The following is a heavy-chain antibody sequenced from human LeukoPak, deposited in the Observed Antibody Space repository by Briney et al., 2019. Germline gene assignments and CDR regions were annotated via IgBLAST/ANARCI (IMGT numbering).Heavy chain of an antibody. Sequence: GGSLRPSCAASGFTFSSYAMHWVRQAPGKGLEWVAVMSYDGSNKYYADSVKGRFTISRDNSKNTLYLQMNSLRAEDTAVYYCASHANFEYSSSSGFGYWGQGTLVTVSS. CDR1: GFTFSSYA. J-gene: IGHJ4*02. D-gene: IGHD6-6*01. CDR2: MSYDGSNK. CDR3: ASHANFEYSSSSGFGY. V-gene: IGHV3-30*04.